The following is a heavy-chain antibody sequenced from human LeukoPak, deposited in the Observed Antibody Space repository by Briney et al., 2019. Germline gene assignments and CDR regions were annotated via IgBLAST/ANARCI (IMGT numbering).Heavy chain of an antibody. CDR3: VRDYDISGPQKNFFDY. D-gene: IGHD3-22*01. Sequence: SVKVSCKASGYTFTSYVISWVRQAPGQGLQWMGGIIPMFGAVNYAQKFQGRVTITADRSTGTAYMELSSLRSEDTAVYYCVRDYDISGPQKNFFDYWGQGTLVTVSS. V-gene: IGHV1-69*06. J-gene: IGHJ4*02. CDR1: GYTFTSYV. CDR2: IIPMFGAV.